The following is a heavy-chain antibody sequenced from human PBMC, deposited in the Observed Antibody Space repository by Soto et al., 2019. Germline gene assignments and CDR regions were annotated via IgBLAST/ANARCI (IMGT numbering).Heavy chain of an antibody. CDR1: GDSVSNNGAA. V-gene: IGHV6-1*01. J-gene: IGHJ4*02. CDR2: TYYRSQWHY. Sequence: SQTLSLTCAISGDSVSNNGAAWNWLRQSPSRCLEWLGRTYYRSQWHYDYATSVRSRITINPDTSKNQFSLQLNSVTPEDTAVYYCARDPPDFNSGFDYWGQGTLVTVSS. D-gene: IGHD1-26*01. CDR3: ARDPPDFNSGFDY.